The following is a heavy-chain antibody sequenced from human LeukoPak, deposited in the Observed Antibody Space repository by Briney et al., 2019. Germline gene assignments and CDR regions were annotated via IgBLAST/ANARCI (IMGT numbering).Heavy chain of an antibody. CDR1: GGSISSGSYY. V-gene: IGHV4-61*02. Sequence: SETLSLTCTVSGGSISSGSYYWSWIRQPAGKGLEWIGRIYTSGSTNYNPSLKSRVTISVDTSKNQFSLKLSSVTAADTAVYYCARDRYYYGSGNSRVFDYWGQGTLVTVSS. J-gene: IGHJ4*02. CDR3: ARDRYYYGSGNSRVFDY. CDR2: IYTSGST. D-gene: IGHD3-10*01.